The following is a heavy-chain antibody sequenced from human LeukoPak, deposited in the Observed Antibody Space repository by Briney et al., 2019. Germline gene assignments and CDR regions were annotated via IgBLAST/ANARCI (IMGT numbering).Heavy chain of an antibody. CDR2: MSNSGSA. CDR3: ARTGSYGYYFDY. J-gene: IGHJ4*02. D-gene: IGHD5-18*01. Sequence: SETLSLTCTVSGGSMRSGYFYWSWIRQPAGKGLEWIGRMSNSGSANYSPSLKSRVTISVDTSKNQFSLRLASVTAADTAVYYCARTGSYGYYFDYWGQGTLVTVSS. CDR1: GGSMRSGYFY. V-gene: IGHV4-61*02.